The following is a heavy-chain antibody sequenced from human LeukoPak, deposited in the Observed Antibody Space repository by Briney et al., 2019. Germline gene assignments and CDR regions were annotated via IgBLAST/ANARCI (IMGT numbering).Heavy chain of an antibody. D-gene: IGHD6-13*01. J-gene: IGHJ6*02. Sequence: GRSLGLSCAASGFTFDDYAMHWVRQAPGKGLEWVSGISWNSGSIGYADSVKGRFTISRDNAKNSLYLQMNSLRAEDTALYYCAKDIGSSSHYYYYGMDVWGQGTTVTVSS. V-gene: IGHV3-9*01. CDR3: AKDIGSSSHYYYYGMDV. CDR1: GFTFDDYA. CDR2: ISWNSGSI.